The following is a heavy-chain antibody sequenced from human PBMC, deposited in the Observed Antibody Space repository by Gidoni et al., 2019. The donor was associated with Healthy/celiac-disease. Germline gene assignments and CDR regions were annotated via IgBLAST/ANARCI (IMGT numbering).Heavy chain of an antibody. CDR2: IYYSGST. V-gene: IGHV4-39*01. J-gene: IGHJ4*02. CDR3: ARQGDTAMVRFDY. D-gene: IGHD5-18*01. CDR1: GGSISSSSYY. Sequence: QLQLQESGPGLVKPSATLSLTCTVSGGSISSSSYYWGWIRQPPGKGLEWLGSIYYSGSTYYNPSLKSRVTISVDTSKNQFSLKLSSVTAADTAVYYCARQGDTAMVRFDYWGQGTLVTVSS.